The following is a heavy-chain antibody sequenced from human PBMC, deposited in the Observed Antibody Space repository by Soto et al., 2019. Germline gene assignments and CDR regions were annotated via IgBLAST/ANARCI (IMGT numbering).Heavy chain of an antibody. CDR1: GFTFSSYA. Sequence: GGSLRLSCAASGFTFSSYAIHWVRQAPGKGLEWVAIIWFDGSNKYYADSVKGRFSISRDNSKNTLFLQMDSLRAEDTAVYYCARGQLPAATNYFDFWGQGTLVTVSS. V-gene: IGHV3-33*01. CDR3: ARGQLPAATNYFDF. D-gene: IGHD2-15*01. J-gene: IGHJ4*02. CDR2: IWFDGSNK.